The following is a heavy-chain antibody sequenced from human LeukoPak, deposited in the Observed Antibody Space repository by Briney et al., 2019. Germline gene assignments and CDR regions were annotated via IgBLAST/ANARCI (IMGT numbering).Heavy chain of an antibody. CDR3: GREGYTSGYAGAFDT. Sequence: GGSLRLSCIASASTLRNNIMTWVRQAPGKGLEWVSSLNIDYVSTYYADSVKCRFTISRDTSNNTLFPQMNSLIPEEAGVYYCGREGYTSGYAGAFDTWGQGTMVTVSS. CDR1: ASTLRNNI. D-gene: IGHD2-2*01. CDR2: LNIDYVST. J-gene: IGHJ3*02. V-gene: IGHV3-23*03.